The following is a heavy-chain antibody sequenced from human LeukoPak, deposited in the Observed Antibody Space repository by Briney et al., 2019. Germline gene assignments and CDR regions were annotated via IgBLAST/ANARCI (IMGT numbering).Heavy chain of an antibody. V-gene: IGHV3-20*04. Sequence: GGSLRLSCAASGFTFDDYGMSWVRQAPGKGLEWVSGINWNGGSTGYADSVKGRFTISRDNAKNSLYLQMHSLRAEDTALYYCAREISGIAVAGTGPYYYYYMDVWGKGTTVTVSS. CDR2: INWNGGST. J-gene: IGHJ6*03. D-gene: IGHD6-19*01. CDR3: AREISGIAVAGTGPYYYYYMDV. CDR1: GFTFDDYG.